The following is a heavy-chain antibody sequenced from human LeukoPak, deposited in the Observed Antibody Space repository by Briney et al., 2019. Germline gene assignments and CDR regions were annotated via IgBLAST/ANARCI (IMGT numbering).Heavy chain of an antibody. V-gene: IGHV4-59*01. J-gene: IGHJ1*01. Sequence: PSETLSLTCTVSGGSITTYYWNWIRQPPGKALEWIGYIYHSGSTNYNPSLQSRVTISVDTSKNQFSLNLNSVTAADTAVYYCARGGAARLHFQNWGQGTLVTVSS. CDR1: GGSITTYY. D-gene: IGHD6-6*01. CDR3: ARGGAARLHFQN. CDR2: IYHSGST.